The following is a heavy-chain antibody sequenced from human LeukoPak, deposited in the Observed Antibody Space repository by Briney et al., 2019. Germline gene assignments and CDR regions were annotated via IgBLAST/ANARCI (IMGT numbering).Heavy chain of an antibody. D-gene: IGHD3-16*01. CDR2: IKQDGSEK. Sequence: PGGSLRLSCAASGFTFSSYWMSWVRQAPGKGLEWVANIKQDGSEKYYVDSVKGRFTISRDNAKNSLYLQMNSLRAEDTAVYYCARVGPSWSYDDAFDIWGQGTMVTVSS. J-gene: IGHJ3*02. CDR3: ARVGPSWSYDDAFDI. CDR1: GFTFSSYW. V-gene: IGHV3-7*01.